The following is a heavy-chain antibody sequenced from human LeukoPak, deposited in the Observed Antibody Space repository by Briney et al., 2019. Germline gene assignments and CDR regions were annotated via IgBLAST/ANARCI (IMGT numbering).Heavy chain of an antibody. D-gene: IGHD5-12*01. CDR2: MNPNSGNT. V-gene: IGHV1-8*01. Sequence: GASVKVSCKASGYTFTSYDINWVRQATGKGLEWMGWMNPNSGNTGYAQKFQGRVIMSRNTSISTAYMKLSSLRSEDTAVYYCARGAGYSGYDSLDYWGQGTLVTVSS. CDR3: ARGAGYSGYDSLDY. J-gene: IGHJ4*02. CDR1: GYTFTSYD.